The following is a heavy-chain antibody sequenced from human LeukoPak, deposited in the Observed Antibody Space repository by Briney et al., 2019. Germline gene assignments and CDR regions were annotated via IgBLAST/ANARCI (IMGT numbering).Heavy chain of an antibody. CDR2: IKQDGSEK. CDR3: VNDCSSTSCYYYYGMDV. J-gene: IGHJ6*02. CDR1: GFTFSSYW. Sequence: GGSLRLSCAASGFTFSSYWMSWVRQAPGKGLEWVANIKQDGSEKYYVDSVKGRFTFSRDNAKNSLYLQMSSLRAEDTAVYYCVNDCSSTSCYYYYGMDVWGQGTTVTVSS. D-gene: IGHD2-2*01. V-gene: IGHV3-7*01.